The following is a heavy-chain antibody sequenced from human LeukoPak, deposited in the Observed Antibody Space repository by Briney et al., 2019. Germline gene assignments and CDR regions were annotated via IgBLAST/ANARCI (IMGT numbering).Heavy chain of an antibody. CDR2: INHSGST. V-gene: IGHV4-34*01. D-gene: IGHD4-17*01. J-gene: IGHJ4*02. Sequence: SETLSLTCAVYGGSFSGYYRSWIRQPPGKGLEWIGEINHSGSTNYNPSLKSRVAISVDTSKNQFSLKLSSVTAADTAVYYCARGLSGTVTTSSPLDYWGQGTLLTVSS. CDR3: ARGLSGTVTTSSPLDY. CDR1: GGSFSGYY.